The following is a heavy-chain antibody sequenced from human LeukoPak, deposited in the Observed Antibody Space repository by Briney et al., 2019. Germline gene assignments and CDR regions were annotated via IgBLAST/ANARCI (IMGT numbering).Heavy chain of an antibody. D-gene: IGHD2-8*01. CDR2: ISYSGST. J-gene: IGHJ3*02. CDR1: GGSISSYY. Sequence: SETLSLTCTVSGGSISSYYWSWIRQPPGKGQEWIGYISYSGSTKYNPSLKNRVSISMDTSKKQFSLNLSSVTAADTAVYYCTRHRQYDADVFDIWGQGTMVTVSS. CDR3: TRHRQYDADVFDI. V-gene: IGHV4-59*08.